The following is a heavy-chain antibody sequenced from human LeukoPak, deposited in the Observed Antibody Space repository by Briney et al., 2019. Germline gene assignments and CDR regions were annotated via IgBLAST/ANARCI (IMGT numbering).Heavy chain of an antibody. CDR2: ISSSSSTI. D-gene: IGHD4-11*01. CDR3: ARDKDYSTGYDAFDI. V-gene: IGHV3-48*01. J-gene: IGHJ3*02. Sequence: GGSLRLSCTTSGFTFGDYGFNWVRQAPGKGLEWVSYISSSSSTIYYADSVKGRFTISRDNAKNSLYLQMNSLRAEDTAVYYCARDKDYSTGYDAFDIWGQGTMVTVSS. CDR1: GFTFGDYG.